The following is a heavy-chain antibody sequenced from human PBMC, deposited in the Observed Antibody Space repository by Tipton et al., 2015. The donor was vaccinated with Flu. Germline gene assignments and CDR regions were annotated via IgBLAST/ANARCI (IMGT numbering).Heavy chain of an antibody. J-gene: IGHJ5*02. Sequence: QLVQSGAEVKKPGVSVKVSCKASGYTFTSYYMHWVRQAPGQGLEWMGIINPSGGSTSYAQKFQGRVTMTRDTSTSTVYMELSSLRSEDTAVYYCAKGGSLLLFAYNWFDPWGQGTLVTVSS. CDR3: AKGGSLLLFAYNWFDP. CDR2: INPSGGST. V-gene: IGHV1-46*01. CDR1: GYTFTSYY. D-gene: IGHD2-15*01.